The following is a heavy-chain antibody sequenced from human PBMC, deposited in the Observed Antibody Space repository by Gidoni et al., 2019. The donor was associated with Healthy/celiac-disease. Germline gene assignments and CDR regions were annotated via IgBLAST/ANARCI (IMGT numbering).Heavy chain of an antibody. J-gene: IGHJ4*02. CDR1: GGSFSGYY. Sequence: QVQLQQWGAGLLKPSETLSLTCAVYGGSFSGYYWSWIRQPPGKGLEWIGEINHSGSTNYNPSLKSRVTISVDTSKNQFSLKLSSVTAADTAVDYCARGGAARRGEDYWGQGTLVTVSS. CDR3: ARGGAARRGEDY. D-gene: IGHD6-6*01. V-gene: IGHV4-34*01. CDR2: INHSGST.